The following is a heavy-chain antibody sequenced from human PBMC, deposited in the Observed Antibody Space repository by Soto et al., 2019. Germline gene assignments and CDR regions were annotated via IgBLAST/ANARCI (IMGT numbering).Heavy chain of an antibody. V-gene: IGHV3-23*01. J-gene: IGHJ4*02. CDR3: AGKKGILGYCSGGSCPDYFDY. CDR2: ISGSGGST. CDR1: GFTFSSYA. Sequence: EVQLLESGGGLVQPGGSLRLSCAASGFTFSSYAMSWVRQAPGKGLEWVSAISGSGGSTYYADSVKGRFTISRDNSKNTLYLQMNSLGAEDTAVYYCAGKKGILGYCSGGSCPDYFDYWGQGTLVTVSS. D-gene: IGHD2-15*01.